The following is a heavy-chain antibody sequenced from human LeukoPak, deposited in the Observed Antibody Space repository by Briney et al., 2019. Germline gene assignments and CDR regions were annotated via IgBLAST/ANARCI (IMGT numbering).Heavy chain of an antibody. CDR1: GYTFTSYY. D-gene: IGHD3-22*01. CDR3: AREITMIATTPGY. Sequence: GASVNVSCKASGYTFTSYYMHWVRQAPRQGPEWMGIINPSGGSTSYAQKFQGRVTLTRDTSTSTVYMELSSLRSQDTAVYYCAREITMIATTPGYWGQGTLVTVSS. CDR2: INPSGGST. J-gene: IGHJ4*02. V-gene: IGHV1-46*01.